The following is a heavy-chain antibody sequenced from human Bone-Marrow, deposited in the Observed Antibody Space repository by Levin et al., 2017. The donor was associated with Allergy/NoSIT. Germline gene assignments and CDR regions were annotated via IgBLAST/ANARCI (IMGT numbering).Heavy chain of an antibody. Sequence: GSLRLSCAASGFTFSSYEMNWVRQAPGKGLEWVSHISTSGGTRHYTDSVKGRFSISRDNSKNSLFLQMNSLRAEDTAVYYCARGFGSYDYWGLGTLVTVSS. CDR1: GFTFSSYE. CDR2: ISTSGGTR. J-gene: IGHJ4*02. CDR3: ARGFGSYDY. V-gene: IGHV3-48*03. D-gene: IGHD1-26*01.